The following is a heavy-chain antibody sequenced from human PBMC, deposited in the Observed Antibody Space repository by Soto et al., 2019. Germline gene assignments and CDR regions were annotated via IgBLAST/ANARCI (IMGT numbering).Heavy chain of an antibody. D-gene: IGHD4-4*01. CDR1: GYSFTSYW. CDR3: ARLSYSNYPTSHSDS. CDR2: IYPGDSDT. Sequence: PGESLKISCKGSGYSFTSYWIGWVRQMPGKGLEWMGIIYPGDSDTRYSPSFQGQVTISADKSISTAYLQWSSLKASDTAMYYCARLSYSNYPTSHSDSWGQGTLVTVSS. J-gene: IGHJ4*02. V-gene: IGHV5-51*01.